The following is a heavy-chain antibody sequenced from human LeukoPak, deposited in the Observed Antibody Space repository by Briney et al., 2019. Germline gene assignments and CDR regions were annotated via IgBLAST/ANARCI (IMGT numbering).Heavy chain of an antibody. CDR1: GYSFTSYW. J-gene: IGHJ4*02. CDR3: ARGSQYSSSRIDY. D-gene: IGHD6-13*01. V-gene: IGHV5-51*01. CDR2: IYPGDSDT. Sequence: GESLKISCKGSGYSFTSYWINWVRQMPGKGLEWMGIIYPGDSDTRYSPSFQGQVTISADKSISTAYLQWSSLKASDTAMYYCARGSQYSSSRIDYWGQGTLVTVSS.